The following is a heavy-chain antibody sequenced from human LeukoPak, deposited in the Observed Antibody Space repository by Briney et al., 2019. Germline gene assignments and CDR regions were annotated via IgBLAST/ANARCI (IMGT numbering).Heavy chain of an antibody. D-gene: IGHD3-22*01. CDR1: GFIFTSSA. Sequence: ASVKVSCMAPGFIFTSSAVQWVRQARGQRLEWIGWVVVGSGNTNYAQKFQERVTITWDTSTKTAYMELSSLRSEDTAVYYCAATTSGYKWFDPWGQGTLVTVSS. CDR3: AATTSGYKWFDP. V-gene: IGHV1-58*01. J-gene: IGHJ5*02. CDR2: VVVGSGNT.